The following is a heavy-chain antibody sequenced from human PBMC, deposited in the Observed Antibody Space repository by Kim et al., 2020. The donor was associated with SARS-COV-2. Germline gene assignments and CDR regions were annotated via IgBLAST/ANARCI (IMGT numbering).Heavy chain of an antibody. D-gene: IGHD1-26*01. Sequence: SETLSLTCSVSGGSISSYYWSWIRQPPGKGLEWIGYIYYNGITNYNPSLKSRVTISVDTSKNQFSLKLNSVPAADTALYFCAMGRTLNVYYYYSMDVWG. CDR3: AMGRTLNVYYYYSMDV. CDR1: GGSISSYY. CDR2: IYYNGIT. J-gene: IGHJ6*03. V-gene: IGHV4-59*01.